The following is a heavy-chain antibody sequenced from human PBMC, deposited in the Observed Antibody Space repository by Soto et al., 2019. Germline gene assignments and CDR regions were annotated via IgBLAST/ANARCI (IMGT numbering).Heavy chain of an antibody. Sequence: ASVQVSCKASLYTFTSYCISWVRLAPGQGLGKMVGMSAYNCNTNYAQNLPGRNSMITDTSKSTAYLELMRLRSDDTAVYYCAKGAGYCISTSCFPDFWGQGTLVTVSS. CDR2: MSAYNCNT. CDR3: AKGAGYCISTSCFPDF. D-gene: IGHD2-2*01. V-gene: IGHV1-18*01. CDR1: LYTFTSYC. J-gene: IGHJ4*02.